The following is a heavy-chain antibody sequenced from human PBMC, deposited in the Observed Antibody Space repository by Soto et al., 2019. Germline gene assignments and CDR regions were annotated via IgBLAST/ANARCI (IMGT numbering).Heavy chain of an antibody. J-gene: IGHJ4*02. Sequence: SETLSLTCTVSGDSISSYYWSWIRQPPGKGLEWIGYIHYSGSTNYNPSLKSRVTISVDTSKNQFSLRLSSVTAADTAMYYCATLLRDYYDSSANGHFDHWGQGTLVTVSS. CDR2: IHYSGST. D-gene: IGHD3-22*01. CDR1: GDSISSYY. CDR3: ATLLRDYYDSSANGHFDH. V-gene: IGHV4-59*08.